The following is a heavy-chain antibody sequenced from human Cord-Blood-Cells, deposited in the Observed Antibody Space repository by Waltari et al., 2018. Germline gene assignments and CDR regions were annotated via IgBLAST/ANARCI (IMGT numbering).Heavy chain of an antibody. J-gene: IGHJ4*02. D-gene: IGHD3-22*01. CDR3: TTAPTYYYDSSGYWDY. Sequence: EVQLVESGGGLVKPGGSLRLSCAASGFTFSNAWMSWVRQAPGKGLEWVGRIKSNTDGGTTDYAAPVKGRFTISRDDSKNTLYLQMNSLKTEDTAVYYCTTAPTYYYDSSGYWDYWGQGTLVTVSS. CDR1: GFTFSNAW. V-gene: IGHV3-15*01. CDR2: IKSNTDGGTT.